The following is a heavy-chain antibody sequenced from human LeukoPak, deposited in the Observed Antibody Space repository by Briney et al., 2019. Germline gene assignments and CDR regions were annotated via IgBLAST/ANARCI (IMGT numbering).Heavy chain of an antibody. CDR2: INPNSGGT. CDR3: AREGTGPTGLWYYYTDV. D-gene: IGHD3/OR15-3a*01. Sequence: GASVKVSCKASGYTFTGYYMHWVRQAPGQGLEWMGWINPNSGGTNYAQKFQGRVTMTRDTSISTAYMELSRLRSDDTAVYYCAREGTGPTGLWYYYTDVWGKGTTITVSS. CDR1: GYTFTGYY. J-gene: IGHJ6*03. V-gene: IGHV1-2*02.